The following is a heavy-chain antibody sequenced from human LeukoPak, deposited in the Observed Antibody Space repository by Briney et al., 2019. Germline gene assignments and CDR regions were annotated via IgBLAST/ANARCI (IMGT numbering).Heavy chain of an antibody. V-gene: IGHV1-46*01. D-gene: IGHD3-10*01. CDR2: INPSGGSA. CDR1: GYTFTSYY. CDR3: ARGVRIEGSGSYEGPFFDY. Sequence: ASVKVSCKASGYTFTSYYMHWVRQAPGQGLEWMGIINPSGGSASYAQKFQGRVTMIRDTSTSTVYMELRSLRSEDTAVYYCARGVRIEGSGSYEGPFFDYWGQGTLVTGSS. J-gene: IGHJ4*02.